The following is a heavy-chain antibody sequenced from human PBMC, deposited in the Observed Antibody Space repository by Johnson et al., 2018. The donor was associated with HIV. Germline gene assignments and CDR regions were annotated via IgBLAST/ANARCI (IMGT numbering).Heavy chain of an antibody. CDR1: GFTFDDYG. D-gene: IGHD6-13*01. CDR2: INWNGASR. J-gene: IGHJ3*02. V-gene: IGHV3-20*04. CDR3: ARERIGYSSSGDAFDI. Sequence: VQLVESGGGVVRPGGSLRLSCAASGFTFDDYGMTWVRQVAGKGLEWVSGINWNGASRGYVDSVKDRFTISRDNAKNSLYLQMNSLRAEDSALYYCARERIGYSSSGDAFDIWGQGTMVTVSS.